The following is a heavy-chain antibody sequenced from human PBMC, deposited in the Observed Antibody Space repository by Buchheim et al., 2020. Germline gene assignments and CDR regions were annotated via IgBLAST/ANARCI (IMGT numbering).Heavy chain of an antibody. Sequence: QVQLVESGGGVVQPGRSLRLSCAASGFTFSSYAMHWVRQAPGKGLEWVAVISYDGSNKYYADSVKGRFTISRDNSKNTLYLQMNSLRAEDTAVYYCARDGGYGRYFLYLDYRGQGTL. V-gene: IGHV3-30*04. D-gene: IGHD3-9*01. CDR3: ARDGGYGRYFLYLDY. CDR2: ISYDGSNK. J-gene: IGHJ4*02. CDR1: GFTFSSYA.